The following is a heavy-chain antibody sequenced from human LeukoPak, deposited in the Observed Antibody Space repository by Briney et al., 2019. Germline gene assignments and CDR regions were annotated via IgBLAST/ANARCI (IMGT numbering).Heavy chain of an antibody. D-gene: IGHD3-22*01. CDR3: ARGPYSYDSSGAFDI. V-gene: IGHV4-4*07. CDR1: GGSISSYY. Sequence: SETLSLTCTVAGGSISSYYWSWIRQPAGKGLEWIGRISSSGSTNYNPSLKSRVTISVDTSKNQFSLKLSSVTAADTAVYFCARGPYSYDSSGAFDIWGQGTMVTVSS. CDR2: ISSSGST. J-gene: IGHJ3*02.